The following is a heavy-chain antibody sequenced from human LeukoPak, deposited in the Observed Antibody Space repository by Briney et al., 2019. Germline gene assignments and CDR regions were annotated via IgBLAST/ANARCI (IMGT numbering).Heavy chain of an antibody. Sequence: GGSLRLSCAASGFTFDDYAMHWVRQAPGKGLEWVGFIRSEAQGGTREYAASVKGKITISRDDSRGVAYLQMNSLKIEDTALYFCATGAMVRGAEYFFDSWGQGTLDTLSS. CDR1: GFTFDDYA. J-gene: IGHJ4*02. V-gene: IGHV3-49*04. D-gene: IGHD3-10*01. CDR3: ATGAMVRGAEYFFDS. CDR2: IRSEAQGGTR.